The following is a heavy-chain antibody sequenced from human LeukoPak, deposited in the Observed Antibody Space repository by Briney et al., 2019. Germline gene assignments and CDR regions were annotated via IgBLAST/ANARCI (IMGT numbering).Heavy chain of an antibody. CDR1: GFTFRSYW. V-gene: IGHV3-74*01. CDR3: ARESPYCSSSSCYRPAAS. D-gene: IGHD2-2*01. CDR2: INSDGSNT. J-gene: IGHJ4*02. Sequence: PGGSLRLSCAASGFTFRSYWMHWARQAPGKGLVWVSRINSDGSNTSYADSVKGRFTISTDNAKNTLYLQMNSLRAEDTAVYFCARESPYCSSSSCYRPAASWGQGTLVTVSS.